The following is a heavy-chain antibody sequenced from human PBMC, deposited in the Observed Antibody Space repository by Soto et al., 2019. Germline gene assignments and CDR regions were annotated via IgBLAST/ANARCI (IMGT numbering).Heavy chain of an antibody. CDR3: ARVGRVPAAIDYYGMDV. CDR1: GFTFSSYW. V-gene: IGHV3-74*01. D-gene: IGHD2-2*02. CDR2: INSDGSST. J-gene: IGHJ6*02. Sequence: GGSLRLSCAASGFTFSSYWMHWVRQAPGKGLVWVSRINSDGSSTSYADSVKGRFTISRDNAKNTLYLQMNSLRAEDTAVYYCARVGRVPAAIDYYGMDVWGQGTTVTVSS.